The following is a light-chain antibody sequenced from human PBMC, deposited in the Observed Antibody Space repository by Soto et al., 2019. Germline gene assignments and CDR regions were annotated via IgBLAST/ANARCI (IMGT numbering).Light chain of an antibody. Sequence: DIQMTQSPSTLSASVGDRVTITCRASQTISNWLAWYQQKPGKAPKLLIYDASNLESGIPSRFSGSGSGTEFTLTISSLQPDDFATYYCQQYNSYSWTFGQGTKVEI. CDR3: QQYNSYSWT. CDR2: DAS. CDR1: QTISNW. J-gene: IGKJ1*01. V-gene: IGKV1-5*01.